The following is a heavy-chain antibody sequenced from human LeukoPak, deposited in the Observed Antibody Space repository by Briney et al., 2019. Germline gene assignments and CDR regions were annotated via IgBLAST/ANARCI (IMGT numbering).Heavy chain of an antibody. D-gene: IGHD6-19*01. CDR2: ISYDGNNK. CDR3: AKDKYSSGWYFDY. CDR1: GFTFGDYA. J-gene: IGHJ4*02. Sequence: PGRSLRLSCTASGFTFGDYAMSWVRQAPGKGLEWVAVISYDGNNKYYADSVKGRFTISRDNAKNSLYLQMNSLGAEDTALYYCAKDKYSSGWYFDYWGQGTLVTVSS. V-gene: IGHV3-30-3*02.